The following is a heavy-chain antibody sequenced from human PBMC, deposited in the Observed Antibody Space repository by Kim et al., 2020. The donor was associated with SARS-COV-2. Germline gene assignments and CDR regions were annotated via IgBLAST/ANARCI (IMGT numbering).Heavy chain of an antibody. Sequence: SETLSLTCTVSGGSTNSYSWSWIRQPAGKGLEWIGCFYTSGSTNYNPSLKSRVTMSVDRSKNQFSLKLSSVTAADTAVYYCTRGSGWYGNWGQGTLVTVSS. CDR2: FYTSGST. CDR1: GGSTNSYS. D-gene: IGHD6-19*01. J-gene: IGHJ4*02. CDR3: TRGSGWYGN. V-gene: IGHV4-4*07.